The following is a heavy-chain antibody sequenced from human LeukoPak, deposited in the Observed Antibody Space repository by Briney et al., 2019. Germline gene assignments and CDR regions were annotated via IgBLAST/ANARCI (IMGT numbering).Heavy chain of an antibody. CDR3: AREVIGYSNIDY. D-gene: IGHD6-13*01. J-gene: IGHJ4*02. V-gene: IGHV1-46*02. Sequence: GASVKVSCKASGYTFNNYYIHWVRQAPGQGLEWMGIINPSGVNSNYVQKFEGRIAVTSDTSTSTVYMELSGLRSEDTAVYYCAREVIGYSNIDYWGQGTLVTVSS. CDR1: GYTFNNYY. CDR2: INPSGVNS.